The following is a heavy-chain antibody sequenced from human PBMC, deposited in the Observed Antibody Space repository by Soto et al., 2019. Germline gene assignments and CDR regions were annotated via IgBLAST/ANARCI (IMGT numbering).Heavy chain of an antibody. V-gene: IGHV3-30*18. CDR2: ISYDGSNK. D-gene: IGHD3-3*01. CDR3: AKGPYDFWGGYYTY. J-gene: IGHJ4*02. CDR1: GFTFSSYG. Sequence: PGGSLRLSCAASGFTFSSYGMHWVRQAPGKGLEWVAVISYDGSNKYYADSVKGRFTISRDNSKNTLYLQMNSLRAEDTAVYYCAKGPYDFWGGYYTYWGQGTLVTVSS.